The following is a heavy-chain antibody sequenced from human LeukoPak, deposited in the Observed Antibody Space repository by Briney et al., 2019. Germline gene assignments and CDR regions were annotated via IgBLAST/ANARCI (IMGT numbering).Heavy chain of an antibody. CDR1: GFTFSSYS. D-gene: IGHD4-17*01. CDR2: ISSSSYI. V-gene: IGHV3-21*01. J-gene: IGHJ3*02. Sequence: PGGSLRLSCAASGFTFSSYSMNWVRQAPGKGLEWVSPISSSSYIYYADSVKGRFTISRDNAKNSLYLQMNSLRAEDTAVYYCARAAVTTMNAFDIWGQGTMVTVSS. CDR3: ARAAVTTMNAFDI.